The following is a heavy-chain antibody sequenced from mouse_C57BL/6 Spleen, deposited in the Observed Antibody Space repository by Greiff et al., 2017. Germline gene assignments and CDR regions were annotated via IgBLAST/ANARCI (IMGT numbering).Heavy chain of an antibody. CDR2: IDPSDSYT. D-gene: IGHD1-1*01. V-gene: IGHV1-69*01. CDR3: ATFYGSSSWFAY. J-gene: IGHJ3*01. Sequence: QVQLQQPGAELVMPGASVKLSCKASGYTFTSYWMHWVKQRPGQGLEWIGEIDPSDSYTNYNQKFKGKSTLTVDKSSSTAYMQLSSLTSEDSAFYYCATFYGSSSWFAYWGQGTLVTVSA. CDR1: GYTFTSYW.